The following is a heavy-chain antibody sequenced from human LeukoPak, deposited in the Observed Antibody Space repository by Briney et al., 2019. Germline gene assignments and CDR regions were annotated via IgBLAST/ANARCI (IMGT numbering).Heavy chain of an antibody. D-gene: IGHD6-19*01. CDR2: MYYSGNT. J-gene: IGHJ3*02. CDR1: GDSISSRNSY. V-gene: IGHV4-39*01. Sequence: PSETLSLTCSVSGDSISSRNSYWRWIRQSPGKGLEWIGSMYYSGNTYYNPSLRSRVTMSVDTSNNQFSLKLSSVTAADTAAYYCARYPKSYSNGWIAFDMWGQGTMVTVSS. CDR3: ARYPKSYSNGWIAFDM.